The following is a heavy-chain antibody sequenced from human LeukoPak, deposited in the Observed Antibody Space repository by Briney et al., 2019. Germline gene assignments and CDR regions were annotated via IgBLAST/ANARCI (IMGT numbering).Heavy chain of an antibody. CDR2: IYYSGST. V-gene: IGHV4-30-4*01. D-gene: IGHD6-13*01. J-gene: IGHJ2*01. CDR1: GGSISSGDYY. CDR3: ARGRQQLAAYWYFDL. Sequence: SETLSLTCTVSGGSISSGDYYWSWIRQPPGKGLEWIGYIYYSGSTYYNPSLKSRVTISVDTSKNQFSLKLSSVTAADTAVYYCARGRQQLAAYWYFDLWGRGTLVTVSS.